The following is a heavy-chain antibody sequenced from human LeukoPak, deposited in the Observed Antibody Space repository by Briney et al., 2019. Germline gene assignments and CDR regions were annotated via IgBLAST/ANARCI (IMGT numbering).Heavy chain of an antibody. CDR3: ARVSSSGYYFGVYFDY. CDR1: GGSISSSSYC. Sequence: SETLSLTCTVSGGSISSSSYCWGWIRQPPGKGLEWIGSIYYSGSTYYNPSLKSRVTISVDTSKNQFSLKLSSVTAADTAVYYCARVSSSGYYFGVYFDYWGQGTLVTVSS. J-gene: IGHJ4*02. CDR2: IYYSGST. D-gene: IGHD3-22*01. V-gene: IGHV4-39*01.